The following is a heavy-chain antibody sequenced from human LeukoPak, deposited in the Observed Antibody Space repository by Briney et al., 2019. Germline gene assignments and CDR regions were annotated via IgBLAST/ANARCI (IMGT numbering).Heavy chain of an antibody. J-gene: IGHJ4*02. CDR3: AKGSSSGWTQYYFDY. D-gene: IGHD6-19*01. CDR1: GFTFSSYA. Sequence: PGGSLRLSCAASGFTFSSYAMSWVRQAPGKGLEWVSAISGSGGSTYYADSVKGRFTISRDNSKNTLYLQMNSLRAEDTAVYYCAKGSSSGWTQYYFDYWGQGTLVTVSS. CDR2: ISGSGGST. V-gene: IGHV3-23*01.